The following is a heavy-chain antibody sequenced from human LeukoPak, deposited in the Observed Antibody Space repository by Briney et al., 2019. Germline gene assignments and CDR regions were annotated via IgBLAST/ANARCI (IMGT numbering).Heavy chain of an antibody. V-gene: IGHV3-21*01. J-gene: IGHJ4*02. D-gene: IGHD3-3*01. CDR3: ARDMAPRGVVIGVDY. Sequence: GGSLRLSCAASGFTFSSYSMNWVRQAPGKGLEWVSSISSSSSYIYYADSVKGRFTISRDNAKNSLYLQMNSLRAEDTAVYYCARDMAPRGVVIGVDYWGQGTLVTVSS. CDR2: ISSSSSYI. CDR1: GFTFSSYS.